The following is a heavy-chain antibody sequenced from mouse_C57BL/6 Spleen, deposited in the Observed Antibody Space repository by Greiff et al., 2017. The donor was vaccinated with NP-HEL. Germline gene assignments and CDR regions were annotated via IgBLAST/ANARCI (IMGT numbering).Heavy chain of an antibody. V-gene: IGHV1-82*01. CDR3: ARERDGSTLAY. CDR2: IYPGDGDT. Sequence: VQLVESGPELVKPGASVKISCKASGYAFSSSWMNWVKQRPGKGLEWIGRIYPGDGDTNYNGKFKGKATLTADKSSSTAYMQLSSLTSEDSAVYFCARERDGSTLAYWGQGTLVTVSA. D-gene: IGHD1-1*01. CDR1: GYAFSSSW. J-gene: IGHJ3*01.